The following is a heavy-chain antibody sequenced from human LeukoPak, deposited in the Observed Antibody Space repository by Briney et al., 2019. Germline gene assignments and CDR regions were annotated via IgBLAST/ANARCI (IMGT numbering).Heavy chain of an antibody. CDR1: GGTFSSYA. CDR2: IIPIFGTA. Sequence: SVKVSCKASGGTFSSYAISWVRQAPGQGLEWMGGIIPIFGTANYAQKFQGRVTITTDESASTAYMELSSLRSEDTAVYYCARNGKTYQLHPLDVWGKGTTVTVSS. V-gene: IGHV1-69*05. J-gene: IGHJ6*04. D-gene: IGHD2-2*01. CDR3: ARNGKTYQLHPLDV.